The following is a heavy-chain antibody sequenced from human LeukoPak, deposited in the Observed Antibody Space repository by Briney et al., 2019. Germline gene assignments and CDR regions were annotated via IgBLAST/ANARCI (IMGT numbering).Heavy chain of an antibody. CDR3: ARDPTRLRQDNWFDP. J-gene: IGHJ5*02. CDR2: IYYSGST. CDR1: GGSISSSSHY. D-gene: IGHD4-17*01. V-gene: IGHV4-39*02. Sequence: PSETLSLTCTVSGGSISSSSHYWGWIRQPPGKGLEWIGSIYYSGSTYYNPSLKSRVTISVDTSKNQFSLKLSSVTAADTAVYYCARDPTRLRQDNWFDPWGQGTLVTVSS.